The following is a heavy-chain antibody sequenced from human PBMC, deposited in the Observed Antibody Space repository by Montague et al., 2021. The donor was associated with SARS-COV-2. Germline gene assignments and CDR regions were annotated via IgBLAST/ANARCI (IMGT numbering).Heavy chain of an antibody. D-gene: IGHD3-22*01. CDR2: IFYSGGA. J-gene: IGHJ4*02. Sequence: SQTLSLTCTVSGGSISSDDYYWSWIRHPPGKGLEWIGYIFYSGGAYYSPSLESRSTISIDTSKNQFSLRLTSVTAADTAVYYCARGRDSSGHDYWGQGTLVTVSS. CDR3: ARGRDSSGHDY. CDR1: GGSISSDDYY. V-gene: IGHV4-30-4*01.